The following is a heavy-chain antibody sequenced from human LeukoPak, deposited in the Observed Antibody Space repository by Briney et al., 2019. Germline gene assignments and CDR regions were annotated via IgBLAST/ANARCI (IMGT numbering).Heavy chain of an antibody. CDR2: ISVYNGNT. V-gene: IGHV1-18*01. D-gene: IGHD3-10*01. J-gene: IGHJ6*03. CDR1: GYTFTSYG. CDR3: AKEGVRGVIFSYYYYYYMDV. Sequence: GASVKVSCKASGYTFTSYGISWVRQAPGQGLEWMGWISVYNGNTNYAQKLQGRVTMTTDTSTSTAYMELRSLRSDDTAVYYCAKEGVRGVIFSYYYYYYMDVWGKGTTVTISS.